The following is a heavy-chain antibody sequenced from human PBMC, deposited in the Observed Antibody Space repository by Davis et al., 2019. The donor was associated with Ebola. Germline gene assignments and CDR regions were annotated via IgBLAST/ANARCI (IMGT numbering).Heavy chain of an antibody. D-gene: IGHD2/OR15-2a*01. CDR1: GFVFRNYV. J-gene: IGHJ3*02. V-gene: IGHV3-23*01. Sequence: GGSLRLSCAASGFVFRNYVMSWVRQAPGKGLEWVSTLGTSADTYYADSVKGRFTNSRGNFKNTLYLQMNGLRVEETAIYYCAKDTSNIWFDIWGQGTNVTVSS. CDR3: AKDTSNIWFDI. CDR2: LGTSADT.